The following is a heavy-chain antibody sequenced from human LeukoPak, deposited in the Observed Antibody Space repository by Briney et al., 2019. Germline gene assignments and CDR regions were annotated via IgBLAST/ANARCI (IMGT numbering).Heavy chain of an antibody. D-gene: IGHD2-15*01. CDR1: VCTFTPYY. Sequence: GASVKVSSTPSVCTFTPYYMPWVPQAAGQEVEGRGWMHPNSGNTAYAQNLPGRVTMPTNTSISTAYMELSSLRSEDTAVYYWASLGSCSGGSCYEVYYGMDVWGQGTPVTVSS. CDR2: MHPNSGNT. CDR3: ASLGSCSGGSCYEVYYGMDV. V-gene: IGHV1-8*02. J-gene: IGHJ6*02.